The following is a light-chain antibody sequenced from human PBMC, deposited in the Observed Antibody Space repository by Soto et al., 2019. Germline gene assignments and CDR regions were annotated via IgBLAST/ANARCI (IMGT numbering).Light chain of an antibody. CDR1: SSDVGSYNR. CDR3: SSYTSSSSGGV. J-gene: IGLJ2*01. V-gene: IGLV2-18*02. Sequence: QSVLTQPPSVSGSPGQSVTISCTGTSSDVGSYNRVSWYQQPPGTAPKLMIYEVSNRPSGVPDRFSGSKSGNTASLTISGLQAEDEADYYCSSYTSSSSGGVFGGGTKLTVL. CDR2: EVS.